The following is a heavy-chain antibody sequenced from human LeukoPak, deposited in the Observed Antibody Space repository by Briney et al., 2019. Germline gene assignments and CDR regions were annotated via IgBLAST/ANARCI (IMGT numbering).Heavy chain of an antibody. CDR3: ARGAGYSSAGTAFDY. CDR2: IWYDGSNK. J-gene: IGHJ4*02. D-gene: IGHD6-25*01. CDR1: GFTFSSYG. Sequence: GGSLRLSCGASGFTFSSYGMHWVRQAPGKGLEWVAVIWYDGSNKYYADSVKGRFTISRDNSKNTLYLQMNSLRAEDTAVYYCARGAGYSSAGTAFDYWGQGTLVTVSS. V-gene: IGHV3-33*01.